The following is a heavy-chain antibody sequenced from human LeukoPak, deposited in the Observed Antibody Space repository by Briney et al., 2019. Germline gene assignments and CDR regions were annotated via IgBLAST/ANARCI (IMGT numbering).Heavy chain of an antibody. V-gene: IGHV4-4*09. CDR2: IYTSGST. J-gene: IGHJ6*03. CDR3: ARRYWFENYYYMDV. D-gene: IGHD3-22*01. Sequence: SETLSLTCTVSGGSISSYYWSWIRQPPGKGLEWIGYIYTSGSTNYNPSLKSRVTISVDTSKNQFSLKLSCVTAADTAVYYCARRYWFENYYYMDVWGKGTTVTVSS. CDR1: GGSISSYY.